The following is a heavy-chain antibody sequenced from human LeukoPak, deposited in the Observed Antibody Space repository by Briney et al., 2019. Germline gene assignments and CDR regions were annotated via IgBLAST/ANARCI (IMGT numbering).Heavy chain of an antibody. J-gene: IGHJ4*02. V-gene: IGHV4-39*01. D-gene: IGHD3-9*01. Sequence: SETLSLTCPVSGGSVSSSRYYWGWIRQPPGKGLEWIGSIYYTGSTYYKPSLKSRVTISVDASKNQISLKPSSVTAADTAVYFCERHKSFDYLSPIDSWGQGTLVTVSS. CDR2: IYYTGST. CDR3: ERHKSFDYLSPIDS. CDR1: GGSVSSSRYY.